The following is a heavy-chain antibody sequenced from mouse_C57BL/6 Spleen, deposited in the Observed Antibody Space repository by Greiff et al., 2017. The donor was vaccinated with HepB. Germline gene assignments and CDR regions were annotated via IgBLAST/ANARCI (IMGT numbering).Heavy chain of an antibody. Sequence: VQLQQSGAELVRPGASVKLSCTASGFNIKDYYMHWVKQRPEQGLEWIGRIDPEDGDTEYAPKFQGKATMTADTYSNTAYLQLSSLTSEDTAVYYCTRGTTEELAYWGQGTLVTVSA. CDR3: TRGTTEELAY. CDR1: GFNIKDYY. J-gene: IGHJ3*01. V-gene: IGHV14-1*01. CDR2: IDPEDGDT. D-gene: IGHD2-12*01.